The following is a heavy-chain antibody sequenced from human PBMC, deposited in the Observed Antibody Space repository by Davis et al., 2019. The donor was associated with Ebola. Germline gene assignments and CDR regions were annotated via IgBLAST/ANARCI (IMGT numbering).Heavy chain of an antibody. V-gene: IGHV1-18*01. Sequence: AASVKVSCKASGYIFTSYAMHWVRQAPGQRLEWMGWISTYNGNTNYAQKVQGRITMTTDTSTSTAYMELRSLRSDDTARYYCARDVRGITGPSEYWGQGTLVTVSS. D-gene: IGHD1-1*01. CDR3: ARDVRGITGPSEY. CDR2: ISTYNGNT. J-gene: IGHJ4*02. CDR1: GYIFTSYA.